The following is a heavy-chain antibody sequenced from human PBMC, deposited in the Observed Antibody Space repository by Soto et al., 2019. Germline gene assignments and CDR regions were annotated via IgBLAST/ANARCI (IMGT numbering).Heavy chain of an antibody. CDR3: VRDENWAFDY. V-gene: IGHV3-48*01. D-gene: IGHD3-16*01. CDR1: GFTFSRES. CDR2: ISGGGSPI. J-gene: IGHJ4*02. Sequence: GGSLRLSCAASGFTFSRESMNWVRQTPGKGLEWLAYISGGGSPIDYADSVKGRFTISRDNVKNSLYLQMNSLRAEDSAVYFWVRDENWAFDYWGQGTLVTVSS.